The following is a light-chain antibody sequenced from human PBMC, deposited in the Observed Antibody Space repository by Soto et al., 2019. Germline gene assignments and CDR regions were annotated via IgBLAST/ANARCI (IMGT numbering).Light chain of an antibody. J-gene: IGKJ2*01. CDR1: DIVSSW. V-gene: IGKV1-5*01. CDR3: QQYKNYPYT. CDR2: DAS. Sequence: DIQLTQSPSTLSASVGDRVTITCRATDIVSSWLAWYQQKPGKAPKFLIYDASRLVSGVSFRFSGSGSGTQFTLTISNLQPDDFATYYCQQYKNYPYTFGQGTKLAIK.